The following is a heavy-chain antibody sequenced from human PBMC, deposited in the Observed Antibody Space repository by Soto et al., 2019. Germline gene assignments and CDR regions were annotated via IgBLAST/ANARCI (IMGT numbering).Heavy chain of an antibody. CDR3: ARFWGRGDDDYGMDV. Sequence: SETLSLTCAVYGGSFSGYYWSWIRQRPGKGLEWIGEINHSGSTNYNPSLKSRVTISVDTSNNQFSLKLISVNAADTAVYYCARFWGRGDDDYGMDVWGQGTTVTVSS. J-gene: IGHJ6*02. D-gene: IGHD3-16*01. CDR1: GGSFSGYY. V-gene: IGHV4-34*01. CDR2: INHSGST.